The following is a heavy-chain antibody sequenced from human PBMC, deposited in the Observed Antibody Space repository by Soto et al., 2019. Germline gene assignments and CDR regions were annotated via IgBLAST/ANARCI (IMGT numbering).Heavy chain of an antibody. CDR1: GFTFSNYA. J-gene: IGHJ3*01. CDR2: ISTDGSFT. V-gene: IGHV3-74*03. CDR3: ARPRSKSSSGFDL. Sequence: GGSLRLSCTASGFTFSNYAMNWVRQAPAKGLGLEGVSRISTDGSFTTYADSVKGRFTISRDNAKNTVYLQMNSLRVEDTALYYCARPRSKSSSGFDLWGQGTMVTVSS. D-gene: IGHD2-2*01.